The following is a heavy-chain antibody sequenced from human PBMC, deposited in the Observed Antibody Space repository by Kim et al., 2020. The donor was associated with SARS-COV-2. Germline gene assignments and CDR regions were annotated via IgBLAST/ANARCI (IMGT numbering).Heavy chain of an antibody. J-gene: IGHJ4*01. CDR3: SYYHPRLVCPPFYYF. Sequence: GGSLRLSCSASGFNFRSYAMSWVRQAPGKGPEWFAAFNIGGNPYYADSVRFRFTVSSDNTKNTLSLQMTGLRAEYTALYYCSYYHPRLVCPPFYYF. V-gene: IGHV3-23*01. CDR2: FNIGGNP. CDR1: GFNFRSYA. D-gene: IGHD3-10*01.